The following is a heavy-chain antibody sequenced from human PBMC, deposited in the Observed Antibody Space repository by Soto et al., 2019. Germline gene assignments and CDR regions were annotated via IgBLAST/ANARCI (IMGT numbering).Heavy chain of an antibody. CDR3: ARDCGPTVTRRYFDY. CDR2: INPSGGST. V-gene: IGHV1-46*01. J-gene: IGHJ4*02. D-gene: IGHD4-17*01. Sequence: QVQLVQSGAEVKKPGASVKVSCKASGYTFTSYYMHWVRQAPGQGLEWMGIINPSGGSTSYAQKFQGRVTMTRDTSTSTGYMELSSLRSEDTAVYYCARDCGPTVTRRYFDYWGQGTLVTVFS. CDR1: GYTFTSYY.